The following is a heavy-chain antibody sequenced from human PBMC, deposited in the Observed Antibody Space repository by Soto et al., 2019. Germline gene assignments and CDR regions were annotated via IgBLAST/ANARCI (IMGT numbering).Heavy chain of an antibody. V-gene: IGHV1-8*01. D-gene: IGHD4-17*01. CDR1: GYTFTRYD. J-gene: IGHJ4*02. CDR3: ARTLYGDNVDY. CDR2: MNPNSGNT. Sequence: QVQLVQSGAEVKKPGASVKVSCKASGYTFTRYDITWSRQATGQGLEWMGWMNPNSGNTGYAQKFQGRVTMTRNTSISTASMALISLRSEDTAVYYCARTLYGDNVDYWCQGTLVTVSS.